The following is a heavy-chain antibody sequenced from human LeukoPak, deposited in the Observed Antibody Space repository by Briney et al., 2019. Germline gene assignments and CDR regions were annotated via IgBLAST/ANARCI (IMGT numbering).Heavy chain of an antibody. V-gene: IGHV5-51*01. CDR1: GYTFTSYW. Sequence: GESLKISCEGSGYTFTSYWIAWVRQMPGKGLEWMGIIYPGDSYTTYSPSFQGQVTISADKSINTAYLQWSSLEASDTAIYFCARQAYCGGDCYRPRTYYYYMDVWGKGTTVTISS. CDR2: IYPGDSYT. J-gene: IGHJ6*03. CDR3: ARQAYCGGDCYRPRTYYYYMDV. D-gene: IGHD2-21*02.